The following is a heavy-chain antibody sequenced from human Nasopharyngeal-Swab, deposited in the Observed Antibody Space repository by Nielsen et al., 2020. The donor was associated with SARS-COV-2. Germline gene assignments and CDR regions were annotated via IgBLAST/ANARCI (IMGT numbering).Heavy chain of an antibody. CDR2: IIPIFGTA. Sequence: WVRQAPGQGLEWMGGIIPIFGTANYAQKFQGGVTITADESTSTAYMELSSLRSEDTAVYYCARDPLGTNYFDYWGQGTLVTVSS. J-gene: IGHJ4*02. V-gene: IGHV1-69*01. D-gene: IGHD3/OR15-3a*01. CDR3: ARDPLGTNYFDY.